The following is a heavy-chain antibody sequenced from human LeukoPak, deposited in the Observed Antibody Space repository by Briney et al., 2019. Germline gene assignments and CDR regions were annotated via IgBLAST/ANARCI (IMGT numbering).Heavy chain of an antibody. D-gene: IGHD3-16*01. V-gene: IGHV4-59*01. Sequence: PSETLSLTCTVFGGPISNYYWSWIRQPPGKGLEWIGYVYYSGSTNYNPSLKSRVTISVDTSKKQFSLKLSSATAADTAVYYCARVLDLSKRGLDAFDIWGQGTMVTVSS. CDR2: VYYSGST. CDR1: GGPISNYY. J-gene: IGHJ3*02. CDR3: ARVLDLSKRGLDAFDI.